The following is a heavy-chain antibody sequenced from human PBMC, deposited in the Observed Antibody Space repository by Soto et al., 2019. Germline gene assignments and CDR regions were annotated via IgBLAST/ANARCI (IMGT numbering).Heavy chain of an antibody. V-gene: IGHV1-58*01. D-gene: IGHD1-26*01. CDR2: IVVGSGNT. CDR3: AADGELLSSSWFDP. J-gene: IGHJ5*02. CDR1: GFTFTSSA. Sequence: SVKVSCKASGFTFTSSAVQWVRQARGQRLEWIGWIVVGSGNTNYAQKFQERVTITRDMSTSTAYMELSSLRSEDTAVYYCAADGELLSSSWFDPWGQGTLVTVSS.